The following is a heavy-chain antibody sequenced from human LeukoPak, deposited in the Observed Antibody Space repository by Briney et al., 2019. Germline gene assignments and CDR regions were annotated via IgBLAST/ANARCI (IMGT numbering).Heavy chain of an antibody. CDR1: GGSIRSGDYD. V-gene: IGHV4-30-4*01. J-gene: IGHJ4*02. CDR2: IYYTGST. D-gene: IGHD6-19*01. Sequence: SQTLSLTCTVSGGSIRSGDYDWSWIRQPPGKGLEWIGYIYYTGSTYYNPSLKSRVTISVDTSKNQFSLKLSSVTAADTAVYYCARQKRNSSGWYGDYWGQGTLVTVSS. CDR3: ARQKRNSSGWYGDY.